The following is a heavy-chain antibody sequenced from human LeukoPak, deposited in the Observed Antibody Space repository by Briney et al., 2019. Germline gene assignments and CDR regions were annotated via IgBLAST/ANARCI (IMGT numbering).Heavy chain of an antibody. CDR3: AREAMYSYGNNFDY. D-gene: IGHD5-18*01. Sequence: SETLSLTCTVSGDSVRTNNYYWSWIRQPPGEGLEWIGYIHYSGNTNYNPSLKSRVTISVDTSKNQFSLKLSSVTAADTAVYHCAREAMYSYGNNFDYWGQGTLVTVSS. V-gene: IGHV4-61*01. J-gene: IGHJ4*02. CDR1: GDSVRTNNYY. CDR2: IHYSGNT.